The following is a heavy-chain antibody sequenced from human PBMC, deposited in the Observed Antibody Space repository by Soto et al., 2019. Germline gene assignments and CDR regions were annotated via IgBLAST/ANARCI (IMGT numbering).Heavy chain of an antibody. Sequence: ASVKVSCKASGYTFSSHGISWVRQAPGQGLEWMGWINAGNGNTKYSQKFQGRVTITRDTSASTAYMELSSLRSEDTAVYYCARDLGGWPDYWGRGTLVTVSS. CDR3: ARDLGGWPDY. D-gene: IGHD2-15*01. J-gene: IGHJ4*02. CDR1: GYTFSSHG. V-gene: IGHV1-3*01. CDR2: INAGNGNT.